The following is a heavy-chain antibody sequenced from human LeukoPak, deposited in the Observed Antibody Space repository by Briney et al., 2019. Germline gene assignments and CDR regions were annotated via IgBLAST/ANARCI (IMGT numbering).Heavy chain of an antibody. Sequence: SETLSLTCTVSGGSISSYYWSWIRQPPGKGLEPIGYTYYSGRTHYNPSLQSRLTISLDTSKNQFSLKLSSVTAADTAVYYCAGGSMGRGAAVDYWGQGTLVTVSS. J-gene: IGHJ4*02. CDR1: GGSISSYY. V-gene: IGHV4-59*06. CDR2: TYYSGRT. CDR3: AGGSMGRGAAVDY. D-gene: IGHD3-10*01.